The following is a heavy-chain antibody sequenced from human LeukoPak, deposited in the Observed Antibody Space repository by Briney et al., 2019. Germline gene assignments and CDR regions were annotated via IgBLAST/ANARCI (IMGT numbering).Heavy chain of an antibody. CDR2: INWDGGST. J-gene: IGHJ6*03. CDR3: AKDMRENYSYYMDV. Sequence: GRSLRLSCAASGFTFDDYAMHWVRQVPGKGLEWVSLINWDGGSTYYADSVKGRFTISRDNSKNSLYLQMNSLRAEDTALYYCAKDMRENYSYYMDVWGKGTTVTVSS. CDR1: GFTFDDYA. V-gene: IGHV3-43D*03. D-gene: IGHD5-24*01.